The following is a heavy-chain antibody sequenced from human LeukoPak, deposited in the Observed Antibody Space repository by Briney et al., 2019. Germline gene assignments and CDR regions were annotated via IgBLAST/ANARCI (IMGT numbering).Heavy chain of an antibody. CDR1: GASISSSRYY. CDR3: ARHNRYSSSWYVTSWFDP. CDR2: MKHIGST. Sequence: SETLSPTCTVSGASISSSRYYWGWIRQPPGKGLEWIGEMKHIGSTNYNPSLKSPVTTSVDTSKNQFSLKLSSVTAADTAVYYCARHNRYSSSWYVTSWFDPWGQGTLVTVSS. J-gene: IGHJ5*02. D-gene: IGHD6-13*01. V-gene: IGHV4-39*01.